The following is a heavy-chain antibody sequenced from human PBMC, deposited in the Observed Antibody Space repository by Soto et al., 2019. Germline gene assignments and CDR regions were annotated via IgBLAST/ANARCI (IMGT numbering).Heavy chain of an antibody. CDR2: INAGNGNT. Sequence: ASVKVSCKASGYTFTSYAMHWVRQAPGQRLEWMGWINAGNGNTKYSQKFQGRVTITRDTSASTAYMELSSLRSEDTAVYYCARSVVVVAATFPYFDYWGQGTLVTVSS. D-gene: IGHD2-15*01. J-gene: IGHJ4*02. CDR3: ARSVVVVAATFPYFDY. V-gene: IGHV1-3*01. CDR1: GYTFTSYA.